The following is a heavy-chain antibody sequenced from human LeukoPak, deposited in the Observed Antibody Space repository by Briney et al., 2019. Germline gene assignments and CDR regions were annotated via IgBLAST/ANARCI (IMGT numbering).Heavy chain of an antibody. V-gene: IGHV4-4*07. CDR1: SGSINGYY. CDR2: IYTSGST. D-gene: IGHD1-26*01. CDR3: ARENEVGARGLDY. Sequence: SETLSLTCTVSSGSINGYYWSWIRQPAGKGLEWIGRIYTSGSTNYNPSLKSRVTMSVDTSKNQFSLKLTSVTAADTAVYYCARENEVGARGLDYWGQGTLVTVSS. J-gene: IGHJ4*02.